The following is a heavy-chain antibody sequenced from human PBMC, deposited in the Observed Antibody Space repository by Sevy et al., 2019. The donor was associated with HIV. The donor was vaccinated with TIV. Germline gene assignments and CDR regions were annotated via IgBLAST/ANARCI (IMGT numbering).Heavy chain of an antibody. J-gene: IGHJ4*02. V-gene: IGHV4-34*01. CDR3: ARGEGDLTI. CDR1: GGSFSGYY. Sequence: SETLSLTCAVYGGSFSGYYWSWIRQPPGKGLEWIGEINHSGSTKYSPSLKSRVTISVDTSKNQFSLKLSSVTAADTAGYYWARGEGDLTIWGQGTLVTVSS. D-gene: IGHD3-3*01. CDR2: INHSGST.